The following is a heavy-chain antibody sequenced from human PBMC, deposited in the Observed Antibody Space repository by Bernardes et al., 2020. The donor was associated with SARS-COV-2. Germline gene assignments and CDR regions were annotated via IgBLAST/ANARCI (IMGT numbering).Heavy chain of an antibody. D-gene: IGHD2-8*01. CDR2: IYYSGST. CDR3: ARDRPMVSPPGDSGIDV. CDR1: GCSVSSGTYY. Sequence: SETLSLTCTVSGCSVSSGTYYWSWLRQPPGKGLEWIGYIYYSGSTNYHPSLKSRVTISVDTSKNQFSLKLTSVTAADTAVYYCARDRPMVSPPGDSGIDVWGQGTTVTVSS. J-gene: IGHJ6*02. V-gene: IGHV4-61*01.